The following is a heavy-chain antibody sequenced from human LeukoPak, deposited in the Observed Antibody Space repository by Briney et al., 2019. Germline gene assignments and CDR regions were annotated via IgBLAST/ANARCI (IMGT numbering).Heavy chain of an antibody. CDR2: ISGSGGST. J-gene: IGHJ6*04. CDR3: AELGITMIGGV. CDR1: GFTFSSNA. Sequence: GGSLRLSCAASGFTFSSNAMSWVRQAPGKGLEWVSAISGSGGSTYYADSVKGRFTISRDNAKNSLYLQMNSLRAEDTAVYYCAELGITMIGGVWGKGTTVTISS. V-gene: IGHV3-23*01. D-gene: IGHD3-10*02.